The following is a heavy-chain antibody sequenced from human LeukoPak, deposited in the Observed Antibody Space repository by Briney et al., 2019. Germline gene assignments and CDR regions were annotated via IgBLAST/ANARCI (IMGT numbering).Heavy chain of an antibody. J-gene: IGHJ3*02. CDR2: ISWDGGST. CDR1: GFTFDDYA. V-gene: IGHV3-43D*03. CDR3: ARDFDAIDAFDI. Sequence: GGSLRLSCAASGFTFDDYAMHWVRQAPGKGLEWVSLISWDGGSTYYADSVKGRFTISRDNAKNSLYLQMNSLRAEDTAVYYCARDFDAIDAFDIWGQGTMVTVSS. D-gene: IGHD2/OR15-2a*01.